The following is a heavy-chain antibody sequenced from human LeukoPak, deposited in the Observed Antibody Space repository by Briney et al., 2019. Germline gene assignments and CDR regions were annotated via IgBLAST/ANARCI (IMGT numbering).Heavy chain of an antibody. Sequence: GGSLRLSCAASGFSFSTFWMNWVRQAPGKGLEWVANINQDGSEKYYVDSVKGRFTVSRDNTKNSLYLQMNSLRAEDTAVYYCARSWYSSSFFDYWGQGTLVTVSP. J-gene: IGHJ4*02. V-gene: IGHV3-7*04. CDR2: INQDGSEK. CDR3: ARSWYSSSFFDY. CDR1: GFSFSTFW. D-gene: IGHD6-13*01.